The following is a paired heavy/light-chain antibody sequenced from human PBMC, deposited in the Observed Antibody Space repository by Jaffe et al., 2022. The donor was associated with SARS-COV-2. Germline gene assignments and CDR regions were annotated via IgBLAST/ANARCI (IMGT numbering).Light chain of an antibody. CDR1: QNINSW. V-gene: IGKV1-5*03. CDR2: KAS. Sequence: DIQMTQSPSTLSASVGDRVTITCRASQNINSWLAWYRQKPGKPPNLLIYKASTLESGVPSRFSGSGSGTEFTLTITTLQPDDVATYYCQQYIAFPLTLGQGTRLEIK. CDR3: QQYIAFPLT. J-gene: IGKJ5*01.
Heavy chain of an antibody. V-gene: IGHV3-49*03. D-gene: IGHD4-17*01. CDR3: ARGDTVTNAKYYFDY. Sequence: EVHLADSGGDLVQPGRSLRLSCSASGFTFADYGVGWFRQAPGKGLEWLAFIRSRIYGGAPEYAASVKGRLTISRDDSKSIANLQMNGLKSDDTGVYYCARGDTVTNAKYYFDYWGQGTLLTVSS. CDR2: IRSRIYGGAP. CDR1: GFTFADYG. J-gene: IGHJ4*02.